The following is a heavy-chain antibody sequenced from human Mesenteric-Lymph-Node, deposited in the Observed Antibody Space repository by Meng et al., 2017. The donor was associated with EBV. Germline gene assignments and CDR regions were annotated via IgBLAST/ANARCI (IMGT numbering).Heavy chain of an antibody. CDR2: ISSSGTTI. CDR3: ARDKFKNDY. J-gene: IGHJ4*02. CDR1: GFTFSDYY. V-gene: IGHV3-11*01. Sequence: QVPLVDYGGGFVKPGRSLRISCAASGFTFSDYYMSWIRRAPGKGMDWVEYISSSGTTIYYADSVKGRVTISRDNTRKSLYLQMNSLRVEDTAVHYCARDKFKNDYWGQGSLVTVSS.